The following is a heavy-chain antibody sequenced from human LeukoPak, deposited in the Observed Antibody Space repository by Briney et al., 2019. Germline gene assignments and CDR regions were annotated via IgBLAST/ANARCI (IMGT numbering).Heavy chain of an antibody. CDR3: ARLSDGYNFDY. D-gene: IGHD5-24*01. V-gene: IGHV1-69*02. J-gene: IGHJ4*02. CDR2: IIPILGIA. Sequence: SSVKVSCKASGGTFSSYTISWVRQAPGQGLEWMGRIIPILGIANYAQKFQGRVTITADKSTSTAYMELSSLRSEDTAVHYCARLSDGYNFDYWGQGTLVTVSS. CDR1: GGTFSSYT.